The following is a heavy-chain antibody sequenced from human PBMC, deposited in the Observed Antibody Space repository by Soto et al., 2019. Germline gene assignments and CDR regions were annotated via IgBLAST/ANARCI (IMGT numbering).Heavy chain of an antibody. CDR3: AKDLGQTGTTSDYYYYGMDV. V-gene: IGHV3-30*18. CDR2: ISYDGSNK. J-gene: IGHJ6*02. D-gene: IGHD1-7*01. Sequence: QVQLVESGGGVVQPGRSLRLSCAASGFTFSSYGMHWVRQAPGEGLEWVAVISYDGSNKYYADSVKGRFTISRDNSKNTLYLQMNSLRAEDTAVYYCAKDLGQTGTTSDYYYYGMDVWGQGTTVTVSS. CDR1: GFTFSSYG.